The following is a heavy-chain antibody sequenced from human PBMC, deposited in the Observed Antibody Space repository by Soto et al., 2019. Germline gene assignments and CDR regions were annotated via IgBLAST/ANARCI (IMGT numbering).Heavy chain of an antibody. J-gene: IGHJ4*02. Sequence: SETLSLTCTVSGGSLSSYYWSWIRQPPGKGLEWIGYIYYSGSTNYNPSLKSRVTRSVETSKNQFSLKLSSVTAADTAVYYCARGPYYYDSSGYYYFDYWGQGTLVTVSS. CDR3: ARGPYYYDSSGYYYFDY. CDR2: IYYSGST. V-gene: IGHV4-59*01. CDR1: GGSLSSYY. D-gene: IGHD3-22*01.